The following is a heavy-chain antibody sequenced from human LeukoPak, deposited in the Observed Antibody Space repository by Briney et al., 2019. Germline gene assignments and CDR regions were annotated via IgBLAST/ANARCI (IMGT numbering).Heavy chain of an antibody. CDR1: GFSFEDYG. CDR3: AKHMRATNTYYFYGLDV. J-gene: IGHJ6*02. Sequence: GGPLRLSCAATGFSFEDYGMHWVRQPPGKGLEWVSGISWNGGRADYADSVKGRFTISRDNAKNSLYLQLSSLRPEDTALYYCAKHMRATNTYYFYGLDVWGQGTLVTVSS. V-gene: IGHV3-9*01. CDR2: ISWNGGRA. D-gene: IGHD1-26*01.